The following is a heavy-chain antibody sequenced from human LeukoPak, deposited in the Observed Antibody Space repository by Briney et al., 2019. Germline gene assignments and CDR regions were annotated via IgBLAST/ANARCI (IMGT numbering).Heavy chain of an antibody. D-gene: IGHD6-19*01. V-gene: IGHV3-21*01. CDR3: AREEYSSGWYHYYYMDV. Sequence: GGSLRLSCAASGFTSSSYSMNWVRQAPGKGLEWVSSISSSSSYIYYADSVKGRFTISRDNAKNSLYLQMYSLRAEDTAVYYCAREEYSSGWYHYYYMDVWGKGTTVTVSS. J-gene: IGHJ6*03. CDR2: ISSSSSYI. CDR1: GFTSSSYS.